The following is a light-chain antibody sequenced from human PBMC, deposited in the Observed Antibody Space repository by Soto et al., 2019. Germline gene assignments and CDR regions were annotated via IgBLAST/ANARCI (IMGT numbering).Light chain of an antibody. CDR3: QQYGNSPRYS. Sequence: EVVLTQSPGTLSLSPGERATLSCRASPSISSTYLAWYQQRRGQSPRLLIYGASNSATGIPDRFSGSGSGTDFTLTISRVEPEDFAVYFCQQYGNSPRYSFGQGTKLDI. V-gene: IGKV3-20*01. CDR2: GAS. CDR1: PSISSTY. J-gene: IGKJ2*01.